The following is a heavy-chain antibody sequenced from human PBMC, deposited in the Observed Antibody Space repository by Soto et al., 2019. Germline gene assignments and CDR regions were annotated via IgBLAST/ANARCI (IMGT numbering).Heavy chain of an antibody. CDR3: ARRAETNGWNGFGADKYYFDF. D-gene: IGHD1-1*01. Sequence: ASVKVSCKASGYTFTSYDIYWVRQATGQGLEWMGWMNPNTGNSGYAQRFQGRVTVTSDTSINTVHMELSSLRSEDTAVYYCARRAETNGWNGFGADKYYFDFWGQGTLVTVSS. V-gene: IGHV1-8*01. CDR1: GYTFTSYD. J-gene: IGHJ4*02. CDR2: MNPNTGNS.